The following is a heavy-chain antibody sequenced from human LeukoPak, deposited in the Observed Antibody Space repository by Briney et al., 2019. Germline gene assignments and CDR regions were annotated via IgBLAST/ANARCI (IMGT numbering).Heavy chain of an antibody. J-gene: IGHJ4*02. CDR1: GGSITSYY. CDR2: VSDGGRT. D-gene: IGHD1-14*01. V-gene: IGHV4-59*01. CDR3: ARASTTFDD. Sequence: PSETLSLTCSVSGGSITSYYWSWIRQPPGKGLEWIGHVSDGGRTNYSPSLRSRVSISVDTSKNRFSLKLNSVTAADTAVYFCARASTTFDDWGQGTLVTVSS.